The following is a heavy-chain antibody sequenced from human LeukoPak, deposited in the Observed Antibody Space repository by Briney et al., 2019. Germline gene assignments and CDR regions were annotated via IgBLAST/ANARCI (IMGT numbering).Heavy chain of an antibody. Sequence: TGGSLRLSCAASGFTFSSYAMSWVRQAPGKGLEWVSAISGSGGSTYYADSVKGWFTISRDNSKNTLYLQMNSLRAEDTAVYYCAKDPGTYYYDSSGYYYDYWGQGTLVTVSS. D-gene: IGHD3-22*01. V-gene: IGHV3-23*01. CDR3: AKDPGTYYYDSSGYYYDY. J-gene: IGHJ4*02. CDR2: ISGSGGST. CDR1: GFTFSSYA.